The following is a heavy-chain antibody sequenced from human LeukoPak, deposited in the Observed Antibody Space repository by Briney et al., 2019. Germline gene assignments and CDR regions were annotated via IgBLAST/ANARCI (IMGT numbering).Heavy chain of an antibody. CDR1: GFTFSNVW. CDR2: IRPDGSEI. V-gene: IGHV3-7*01. Sequence: GGSLRLSCAASGFTFSNVWMSWVRQAPGKGLEWVANIRPDGSEIYYGDSVKGRFTISRDNAKNSLYLQMNSLRAEDTAVYYCARYCSGDSCWDYWGQGTLVTVSS. D-gene: IGHD2-15*01. J-gene: IGHJ4*02. CDR3: ARYCSGDSCWDY.